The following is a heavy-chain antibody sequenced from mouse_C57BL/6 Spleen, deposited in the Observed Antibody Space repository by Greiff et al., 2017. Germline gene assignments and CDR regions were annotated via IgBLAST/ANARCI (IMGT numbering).Heavy chain of an antibody. CDR3: ARMYDYDSYFDY. V-gene: IGHV1-82*01. J-gene: IGHJ2*01. CDR1: GYAFSSSW. CDR2: IYPGDGDT. Sequence: VQLQESGPELVKPGASVKISCKASGYAFSSSWMNWVKQRPGKGLEWIGRIYPGDGDTNYNGKFKGKATLTADKASSTAYMQLSSLTSEDSAVYFCARMYDYDSYFDYWGQGTTLTVAS. D-gene: IGHD2-4*01.